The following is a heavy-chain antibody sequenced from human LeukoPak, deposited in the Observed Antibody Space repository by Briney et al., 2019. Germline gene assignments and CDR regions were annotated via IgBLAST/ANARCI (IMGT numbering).Heavy chain of an antibody. CDR1: GGSVSGHF. Sequence: SETLSLSCTVSGGSVSGHFWSWIRQPPGKGLEWIGYIYNSGVTNYNPSLKSRVTMSVDTSKNQFSLMLRSVTAADTAVYYCATDHLPAGAPGYYMDVWGKGTTVTVSS. D-gene: IGHD4/OR15-4a*01. V-gene: IGHV4-59*02. CDR3: ATDHLPAGAPGYYMDV. J-gene: IGHJ6*03. CDR2: IYNSGVT.